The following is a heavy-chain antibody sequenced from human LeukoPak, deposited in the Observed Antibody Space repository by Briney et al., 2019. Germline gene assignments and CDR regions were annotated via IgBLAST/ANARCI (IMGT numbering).Heavy chain of an antibody. D-gene: IGHD3-3*01. CDR3: STGITTIFGVF. Sequence: GGSLRLSCAASGFTVSSNYMSWVRQAPGKGLEWVGRIKSKSDGGTIDYAAPVKGRFTISRDDSKNTLYLQMTSLKSEDTAVYYCSTGITTIFGVFWGQGSLVTVSS. CDR2: IKSKSDGGTI. J-gene: IGHJ1*01. CDR1: GFTVSSNY. V-gene: IGHV3-15*01.